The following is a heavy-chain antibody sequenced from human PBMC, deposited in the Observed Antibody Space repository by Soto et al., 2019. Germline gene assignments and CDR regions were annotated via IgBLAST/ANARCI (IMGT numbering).Heavy chain of an antibody. CDR1: GDSISSGSYY. CDR3: ARLIHCKTTSCYFDY. CDR2: IYYSGTT. V-gene: IGHV4-39*01. D-gene: IGHD2-2*01. J-gene: IGHJ4*02. Sequence: SETLSLTCTVSGDSISSGSYYWSWIRQLPGKGLEWIGYIYYSGTTYYNPSLKSRVTISEDTSKNQFSLRLSSVTAADTAVFYCARLIHCKTTSCYFDYWGPGTLVTVSS.